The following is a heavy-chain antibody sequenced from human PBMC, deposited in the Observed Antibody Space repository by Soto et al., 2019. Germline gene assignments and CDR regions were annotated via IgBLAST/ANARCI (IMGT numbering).Heavy chain of an antibody. Sequence: PGGSVILSCASSGFTFSSCSMNWVRQAPGKGLEWVSFISGSGDTKYYADSVKGRFTISRDNAKNSLYLQMSSLRDEDTAVYYCAKYCSSDVCFDYWGQGTLVTVSS. D-gene: IGHD2-8*01. CDR2: ISGSGDTK. CDR3: AKYCSSDVCFDY. J-gene: IGHJ4*02. V-gene: IGHV3-48*02. CDR1: GFTFSSCS.